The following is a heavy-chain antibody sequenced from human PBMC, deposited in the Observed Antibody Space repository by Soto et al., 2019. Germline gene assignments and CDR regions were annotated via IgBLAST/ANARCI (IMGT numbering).Heavy chain of an antibody. CDR2: IYWDDDK. CDR1: GFSLSTRGVG. V-gene: IGHV2-5*02. Sequence: QITLKESGPPLVKPTQTLTLTCTFSGFSLSTRGVGVGWIRQPPGKALEWLALIYWDDDKRYSPSLKTRLTITKDPPKRQVVLTMTNMDPVDTARYSCAHIGVSRWFDFWGQGTLVTVSS. J-gene: IGHJ4*02. D-gene: IGHD2-8*01. CDR3: AHIGVSRWFDF.